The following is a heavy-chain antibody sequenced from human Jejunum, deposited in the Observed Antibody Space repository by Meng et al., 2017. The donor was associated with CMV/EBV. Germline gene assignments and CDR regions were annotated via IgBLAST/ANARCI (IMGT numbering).Heavy chain of an antibody. V-gene: IGHV3-7*01. D-gene: IGHD2-15*01. CDR1: SSYW. CDR2: IKEDGSWT. J-gene: IGHJ6*02. Sequence: SSYWMNWVRRGPGKGLEWVANIKEDGSWTNYVDSVKGRFTISRDNAKNSLYLQMNSLREEDTAVYYCARGKDTVISGAYYYGVDVWGPGTTVTVSS. CDR3: ARGKDTVISGAYYYGVDV.